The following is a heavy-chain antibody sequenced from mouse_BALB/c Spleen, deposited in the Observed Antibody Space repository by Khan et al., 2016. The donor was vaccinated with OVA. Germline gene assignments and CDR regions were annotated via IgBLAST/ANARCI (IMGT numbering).Heavy chain of an antibody. Sequence: QVQLQQSGAELAKPGASVKMSCKASGYTFTSYWMHWVKQRPGQGLEWIGYINPSTGYTEYNQKFKDKATLTTDESSSTAYMQLSSLTSEDSAVHYCAASSLFYDSLDYWGQGTSVTVSS. CDR1: GYTFTSYW. V-gene: IGHV1-7*01. J-gene: IGHJ4*01. D-gene: IGHD2-12*01. CDR3: AASSLFYDSLDY. CDR2: INPSTGYT.